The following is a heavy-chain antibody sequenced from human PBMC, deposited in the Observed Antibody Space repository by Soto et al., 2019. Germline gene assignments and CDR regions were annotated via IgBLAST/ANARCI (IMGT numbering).Heavy chain of an antibody. CDR2: ISSTTNYI. Sequence: GVLRGYCVDSGCSFIMKRKNWVRQAPGKGLEWVSSISSTTNYIYYGDSMKGRFTISRDNAKNSLYLEMNSLRAEDTAVYYCARESEDLTSNFDYWGQGTLVTVSS. J-gene: IGHJ4*02. V-gene: IGHV3-21*06. CDR1: GCSFIMKR. CDR3: ARESEDLTSNFDY.